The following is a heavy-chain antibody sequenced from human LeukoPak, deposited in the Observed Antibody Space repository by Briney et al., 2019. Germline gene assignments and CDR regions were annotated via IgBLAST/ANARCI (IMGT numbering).Heavy chain of an antibody. CDR1: GGSISSTSYF. CDR3: ARLPRGGNWFDP. Sequence: SQTLSLTCTVSGGSISSTSYFCGWVRQPPGKRLEWIGTIYHSGSTYYSPSLKSRVTISVDTSKNQFSLKLSSVTAADTAMYYCARLPRGGNWFDPWGQGTLVTVSS. D-gene: IGHD5-12*01. V-gene: IGHV4-39*01. J-gene: IGHJ5*02. CDR2: IYHSGST.